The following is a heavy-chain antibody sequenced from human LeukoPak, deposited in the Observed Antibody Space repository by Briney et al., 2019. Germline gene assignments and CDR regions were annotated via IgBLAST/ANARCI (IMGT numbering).Heavy chain of an antibody. CDR3: ARGPFGVQLWFKPFDY. J-gene: IGHJ4*02. Sequence: KPSETLSLTCAVYGGSFSGYYWSWIRQPPGKGLEWIGEINHSGSTNYNPSLKSRVTISVDTSENQFSLKLSSVTAADTAVYYCARGPFGVQLWFKPFDYWGQGTLVTVSS. CDR2: INHSGST. D-gene: IGHD5-18*01. CDR1: GGSFSGYY. V-gene: IGHV4-34*01.